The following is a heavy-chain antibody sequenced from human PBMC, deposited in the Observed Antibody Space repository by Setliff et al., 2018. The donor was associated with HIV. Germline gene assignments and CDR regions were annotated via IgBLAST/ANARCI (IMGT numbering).Heavy chain of an antibody. D-gene: IGHD1-1*01. J-gene: IGHJ4*01. CDR1: GFTFSNYG. Sequence: GGSLRLSCAASGFTFSNYGMNWVRQAPGKGLEWVSSINGNGRSTNYADSVKGRFAISRDNAKNSLFLQMNSLRPEDTAVYYCARGGQNWNSDYWGHGTLVTVSS. V-gene: IGHV3-21*06. CDR2: INGNGRST. CDR3: ARGGQNWNSDY.